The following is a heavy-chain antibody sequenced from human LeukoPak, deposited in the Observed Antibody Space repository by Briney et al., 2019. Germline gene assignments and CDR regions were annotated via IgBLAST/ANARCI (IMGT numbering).Heavy chain of an antibody. D-gene: IGHD1/OR15-1a*01. Sequence: GGSLRLSCAASGFTFSSYAMHWVRQAPGKGLEWVAVISYDGSNKYYADSLKGRFTISRDNSKNTLYLQMNSLRAEDTAVYYCARVPTAETTPDAFDIWGQGTMVTVSS. J-gene: IGHJ3*02. V-gene: IGHV3-30-3*01. CDR1: GFTFSSYA. CDR3: ARVPTAETTPDAFDI. CDR2: ISYDGSNK.